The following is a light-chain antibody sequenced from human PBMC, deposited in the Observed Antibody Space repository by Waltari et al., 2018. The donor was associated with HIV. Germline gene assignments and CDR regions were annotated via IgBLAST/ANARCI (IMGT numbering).Light chain of an antibody. CDR2: DVS. J-gene: IGLJ1*01. Sequence: QSALTQPRSVSGSPGQSVTISCTGTSSDVGGYNYVSWYQQHPGKAPKLRIFDVSKRPSGVPDRFSGSRSGNTASLTSSGLQAEDEADYYCCSYAGSYTYVFGTGTKVTVL. CDR3: CSYAGSYTYV. V-gene: IGLV2-11*01. CDR1: SSDVGGYNY.